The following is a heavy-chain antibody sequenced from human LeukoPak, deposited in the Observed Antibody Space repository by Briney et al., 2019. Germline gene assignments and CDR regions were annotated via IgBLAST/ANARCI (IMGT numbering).Heavy chain of an antibody. CDR1: GFTFSIYW. D-gene: IGHD5-18*01. J-gene: IGHJ4*02. V-gene: IGHV3-74*01. Sequence: GGSLRLSCAASGFTFSIYWMHWVHQTPGKGLVWVSRISTDGSSTSYADSVKGRFTISRDNAKNTLYLQMNSLRAEDTAVYYCARVSAAMVTSDYWGQGTLVNVSS. CDR3: ARVSAAMVTSDY. CDR2: ISTDGSST.